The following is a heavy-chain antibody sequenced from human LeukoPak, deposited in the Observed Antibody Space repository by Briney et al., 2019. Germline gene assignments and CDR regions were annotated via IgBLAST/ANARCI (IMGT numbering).Heavy chain of an antibody. J-gene: IGHJ4*02. CDR1: GFTFSSYA. D-gene: IGHD2-2*01. V-gene: IGHV3-23*01. CDR3: AKESPSSTSLTYFDY. Sequence: GGSLRLSCAASGFTFSSYAMSWVRQAPGKGLEWVSGISGSGGSTYYADSVKGRLTIFRDNSKNTLYLQMNSLRAEDTAVYYCAKESPSSTSLTYFDYWGQGTLVTVSS. CDR2: ISGSGGST.